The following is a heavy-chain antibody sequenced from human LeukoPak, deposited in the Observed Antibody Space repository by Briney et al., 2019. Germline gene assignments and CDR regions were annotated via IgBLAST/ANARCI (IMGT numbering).Heavy chain of an antibody. Sequence: SETLSLTCTVSGGSISSGSYYWSWIRQPAGKGLEWIGRTYTNGSTNYNPSLKSRVTISVDTSKNQFSLKLSSVTAADTAVYYCARDRNYDYYFDYWGQGTLVTVSS. CDR1: GGSISSGSYY. CDR2: TYTNGST. J-gene: IGHJ4*02. D-gene: IGHD1-7*01. CDR3: ARDRNYDYYFDY. V-gene: IGHV4-61*02.